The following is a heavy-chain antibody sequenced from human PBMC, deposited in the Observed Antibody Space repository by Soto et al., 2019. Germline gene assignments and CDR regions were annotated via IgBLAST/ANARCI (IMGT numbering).Heavy chain of an antibody. Sequence: SETLSLTCTVSGGSISSSSYYWGWIRQPPGKGLEWIGSIYYSGSTYYNPSLKSRVTISVDTSKNQFSLKLSSVTAADTAVYYCARQLVSGQGPQYYFDYWGQGTLVTVSS. CDR2: IYYSGST. CDR1: GGSISSSSYY. D-gene: IGHD6-6*01. J-gene: IGHJ4*02. CDR3: ARQLVSGQGPQYYFDY. V-gene: IGHV4-39*01.